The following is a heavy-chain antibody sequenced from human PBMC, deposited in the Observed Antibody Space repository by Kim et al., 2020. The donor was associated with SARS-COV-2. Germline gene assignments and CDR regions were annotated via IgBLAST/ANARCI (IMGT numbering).Heavy chain of an antibody. J-gene: IGHJ6*02. Sequence: GGSLRLSCAASGFTFSSYAMHWVRQAPGKGLEWVAVISYDGSNKYYADSVKGRFTISRDNSKNTLYLQMNSLRAEDTAVYYCARGGNPITIVGVVTSMGPTDVWGQGTTVTVSS. CDR3: ARGGNPITIVGVVTSMGPTDV. D-gene: IGHD3-3*01. CDR2: ISYDGSNK. V-gene: IGHV3-30-3*01. CDR1: GFTFSSYA.